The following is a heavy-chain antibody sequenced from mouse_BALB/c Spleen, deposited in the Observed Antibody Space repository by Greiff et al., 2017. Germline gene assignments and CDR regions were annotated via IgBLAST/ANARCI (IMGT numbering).Heavy chain of an antibody. CDR1: GYTFSSYW. CDR2: ILPGSGST. V-gene: IGHV1-9*01. J-gene: IGHJ1*01. CDR3: ATPLYGYKWYFDV. D-gene: IGHD1-2*01. Sequence: QVQLQQSGAELMKPGASVKISCKATGYTFSSYWIEWVKQRPGHGLEWIGEILPGSGSTNYNEKFKGKATFTADTSSNTAYMQLSSLTSEDSAVYYCATPLYGYKWYFDVWGAGTTVTVSS.